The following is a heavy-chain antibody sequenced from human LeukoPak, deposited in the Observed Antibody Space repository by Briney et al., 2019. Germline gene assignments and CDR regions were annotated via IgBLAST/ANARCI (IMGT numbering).Heavy chain of an antibody. CDR2: IYYSGST. CDR1: GASISSHY. D-gene: IGHD5-24*01. J-gene: IGHJ4*02. CDR3: ACRDGTE. Sequence: PSKTLSLTCTVSGASISSHYWTWIRQPPGKGLQWIGHIYYSGSTNYNPSLKSRVTISVDMSKNQFSLKLSSVTAADTAVYYCACRDGTEWGQGTLVTVSS. V-gene: IGHV4-59*08.